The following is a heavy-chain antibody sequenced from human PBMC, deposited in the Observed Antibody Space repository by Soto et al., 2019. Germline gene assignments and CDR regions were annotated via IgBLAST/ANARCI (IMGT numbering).Heavy chain of an antibody. Sequence: QVHLVQSGAEVKKPGASVKVSRKASGYTFTSYGITWVRQAPGQGLEWMGWISAHNGNTDYAQKLQGRVILTRDTSTSTAYMELRSLRSDDPAVYYCARGRYGDYWGQGALVTVSS. CDR3: ARGRYGDY. V-gene: IGHV1-18*01. CDR1: GYTFTSYG. D-gene: IGHD1-1*01. J-gene: IGHJ4*02. CDR2: ISAHNGNT.